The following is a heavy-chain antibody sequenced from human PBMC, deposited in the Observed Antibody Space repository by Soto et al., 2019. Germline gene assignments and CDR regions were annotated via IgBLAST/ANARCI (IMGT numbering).Heavy chain of an antibody. V-gene: IGHV1-18*01. J-gene: IGHJ4*02. CDR2: ISAYNGNT. CDR1: GYTFTSYG. Sequence: GASVKVSCKASGYTFTSYGISWVRQAPGQGLEWMGWISAYNGNTNYAQKLQGRVTMTTDTSTSTAYMELRSLRSDDTAVYYCTVTTMTPYYFDYWGQGTLVTVSS. D-gene: IGHD4-17*01. CDR3: TVTTMTPYYFDY.